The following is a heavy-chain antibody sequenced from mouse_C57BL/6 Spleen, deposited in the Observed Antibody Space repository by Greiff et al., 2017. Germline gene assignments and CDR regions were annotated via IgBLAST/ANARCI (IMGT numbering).Heavy chain of an antibody. V-gene: IGHV8-12*01. CDR2: IYWGDDK. CDR1: GFSLSTSGMG. CDR3: GRGKDEGGYFDD. Sequence: QVTLKVSGPGILQSSQTLSLTCSFSGFSLSTSGMGVSWIRQPSGKGLEWLAHIYWGDDKRYNPSLKSRPTISKDTSRNQVFLKITSVDTADTATYCCGRGKDEGGYFDDWGKGTTLTVSS. J-gene: IGHJ2*01.